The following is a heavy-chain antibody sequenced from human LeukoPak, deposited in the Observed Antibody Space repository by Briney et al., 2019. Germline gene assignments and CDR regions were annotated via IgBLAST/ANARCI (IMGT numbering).Heavy chain of an antibody. CDR2: IKQDGSEK. Sequence: GGSLRLSCAASGFTFSSYWMNWVRQAPGKGLEWVANIKQDGSEKYYVDSVKGRFTISRDNAKNSLYLQMNSLRAEDTAVYYCARPLYILTGYNPPYELGYWGQGTLVTVSS. V-gene: IGHV3-7*01. CDR3: ARPLYILTGYNPPYELGY. CDR1: GFTFSSYW. D-gene: IGHD3-9*01. J-gene: IGHJ4*02.